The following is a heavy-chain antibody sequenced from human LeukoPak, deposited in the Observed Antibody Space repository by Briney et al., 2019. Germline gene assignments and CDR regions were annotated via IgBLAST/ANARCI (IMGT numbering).Heavy chain of an antibody. CDR1: GHTFTSYG. CDR2: ISAYNGNT. CDR3: ARELGITMIVVDPNWFDP. D-gene: IGHD3-22*01. V-gene: IGHV1-18*01. J-gene: IGHJ5*02. Sequence: SVKVSCKASGHTFTSYGISWVRQAPGQGLEWMGWISAYNGNTNYAQKLQGRVTMTTDTSTSTAYKELRSLRSDDTAVYYCARELGITMIVVDPNWFDPWGQGTLVAVSS.